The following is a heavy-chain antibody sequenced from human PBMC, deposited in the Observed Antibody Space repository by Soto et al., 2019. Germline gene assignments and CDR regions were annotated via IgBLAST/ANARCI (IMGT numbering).Heavy chain of an antibody. Sequence: ASLNLPVTVSGCSLTPDLIGWVRQPPGKGLEWMGIIYPCDSDTRYSPSFQGQVTISVDKSISTAYLQWSSPKASDTAMYYCARNDYGGNSVDEWGQGTLVPFPQ. D-gene: IGHD4-17*01. CDR1: GCSLTPDL. V-gene: IGHV5-51*01. CDR2: IYPCDSDT. J-gene: IGHJ4*02. CDR3: ARNDYGGNSVDE.